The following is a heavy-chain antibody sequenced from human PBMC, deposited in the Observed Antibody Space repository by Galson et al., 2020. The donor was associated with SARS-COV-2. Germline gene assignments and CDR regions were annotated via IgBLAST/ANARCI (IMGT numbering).Heavy chain of an antibody. V-gene: IGHV3-30*04. Sequence: GGSLRLSCAASGFTFSSYAMHWVRQAPGKGLEWVAVISYDGSNKYYADSVKGRFTISRDNSKNTLYLQMNSLRAEDTAVYYCARNREGNWFDPWGQGTLVTGSS. D-gene: IGHD1-26*01. CDR3: ARNREGNWFDP. J-gene: IGHJ5*02. CDR2: ISYDGSNK. CDR1: GFTFSSYA.